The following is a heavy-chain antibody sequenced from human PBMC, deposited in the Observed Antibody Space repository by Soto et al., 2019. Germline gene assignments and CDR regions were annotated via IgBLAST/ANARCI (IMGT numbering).Heavy chain of an antibody. CDR3: ARVEWFGELWYFDL. CDR2: IYYSGST. Sequence: SETLSLTCTVSGGSISSSSYYWGWIRQPPGKGLEWIGSIYYSGSTYYNPSLKSRVTISVDTSKNQFSLKLSSVTAAGTAVYYCARVEWFGELWYFDLWGRGTLVTVSS. V-gene: IGHV4-39*07. J-gene: IGHJ2*01. CDR1: GGSISSSSYY. D-gene: IGHD3-10*01.